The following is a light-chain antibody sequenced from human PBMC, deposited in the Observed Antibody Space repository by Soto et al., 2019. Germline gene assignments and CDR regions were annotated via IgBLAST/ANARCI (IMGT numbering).Light chain of an antibody. CDR1: QSVSSSY. J-gene: IGKJ5*01. CDR3: QQRSNWPPIT. Sequence: EIVLTQSPGTLSLSPGERATLSCRASQSVSSSYLAWYQRKPGQAPRLLIYGASSRATGIPARFSGSGSGTNFTLTISSLEPEDFAVYYCQQRSNWPPITFGQGTRLEIK. CDR2: GAS. V-gene: IGKV3D-20*02.